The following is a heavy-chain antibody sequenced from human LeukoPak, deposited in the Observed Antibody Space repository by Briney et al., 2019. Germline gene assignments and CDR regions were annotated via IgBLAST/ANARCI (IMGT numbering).Heavy chain of an antibody. CDR3: ARSPVLRFLEWPYFDY. Sequence: PSETLSLTCTVFGGSISSYYWSWIRQPPGKGLEWIGYIYYSGSTNYNPSLKSRVTISVDTSKNQFSLKLSSVTAADTAVYYCARSPVLRFLEWPYFDYWGQGTLVTVSS. CDR1: GGSISSYY. V-gene: IGHV4-59*01. J-gene: IGHJ4*02. CDR2: IYYSGST. D-gene: IGHD3-3*01.